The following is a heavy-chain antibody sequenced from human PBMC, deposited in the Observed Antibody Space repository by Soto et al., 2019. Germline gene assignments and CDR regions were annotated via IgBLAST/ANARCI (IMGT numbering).Heavy chain of an antibody. CDR2: IYYSGST. Sequence: SETLSLTCTVSGGSISSTFYYWGWIRQPPGKGLEWIGSIYYSGSTYYNPSLKSRVTISVDTSKNQFSLKLSSVTAADTAVYYCARGPFISGSVYYGMDVWGQGTTVTVSS. J-gene: IGHJ6*02. CDR3: ARGPFISGSVYYGMDV. CDR1: GGSISSTFYY. D-gene: IGHD3-10*01. V-gene: IGHV4-39*07.